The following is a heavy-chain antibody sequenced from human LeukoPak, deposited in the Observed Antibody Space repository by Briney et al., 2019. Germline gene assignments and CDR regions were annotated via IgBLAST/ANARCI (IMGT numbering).Heavy chain of an antibody. V-gene: IGHV5-51*01. Sequence: GAALKISSKCSGYSFTSYWNGGVRQLPGKGLEWMGIIYPGDSDTKYSPSRQGQVTISADKSINPSFLQWSSLKASDTAMYYCARIGRSGYYFDYWGQGNLVTVSS. J-gene: IGHJ4*02. CDR3: ARIGRSGYYFDY. CDR2: IYPGDSDT. CDR1: GYSFTSYW. D-gene: IGHD6-19*01.